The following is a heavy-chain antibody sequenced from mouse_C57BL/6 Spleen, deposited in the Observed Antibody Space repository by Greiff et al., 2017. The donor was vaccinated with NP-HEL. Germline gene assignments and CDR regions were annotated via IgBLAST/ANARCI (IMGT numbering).Heavy chain of an antibody. D-gene: IGHD6-1*01. Sequence: VQLQQSGGDLVKPGGSLKLSCAASGFTFSSYGMSWVRQTPDKRLEWVATISSGGSYTYYPDSVKGRFTSSRDNAKNTLYLHMSSLKSEDTAMYYCARQDSPDVDVWGTGTTVTVSS. CDR1: GFTFSSYG. CDR2: ISSGGSYT. V-gene: IGHV5-6*01. CDR3: ARQDSPDVDV. J-gene: IGHJ1*03.